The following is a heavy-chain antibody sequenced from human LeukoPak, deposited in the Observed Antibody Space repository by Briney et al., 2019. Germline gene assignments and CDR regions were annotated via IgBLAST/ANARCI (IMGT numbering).Heavy chain of an antibody. CDR1: GFTFSSYA. V-gene: IGHV3-23*01. Sequence: GGSLRLSCAASGFTFSSYAMSWVRQAPGKGLEWVSAISGSGGSTYYADSVKGRFTISRDNSKNTLYLQMNSLRAEDTAVYYCAKDLRDYGDFGGSDYWGQGTLVTVSS. D-gene: IGHD4-17*01. CDR3: AKDLRDYGDFGGSDY. CDR2: ISGSGGST. J-gene: IGHJ4*02.